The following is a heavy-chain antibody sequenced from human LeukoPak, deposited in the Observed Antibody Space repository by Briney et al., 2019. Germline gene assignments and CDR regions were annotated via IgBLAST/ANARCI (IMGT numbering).Heavy chain of an antibody. CDR3: ARGNEYYDFWSGKRDWFDP. Sequence: SQTLSLTCAISGDSVSSNSAAWNWIRQSPSRGLEWLGRTYYRSKWYNDYAVSVKSRITINPDTSKNQFSLQLNSVTPEDTAVCYCARGNEYYDFWSGKRDWFDPWGQGTLVTVSS. D-gene: IGHD3-3*01. V-gene: IGHV6-1*01. CDR2: TYYRSKWYN. CDR1: GDSVSSNSAA. J-gene: IGHJ5*02.